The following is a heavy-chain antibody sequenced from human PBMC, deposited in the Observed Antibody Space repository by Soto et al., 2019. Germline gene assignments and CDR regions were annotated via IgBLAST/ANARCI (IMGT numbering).Heavy chain of an antibody. V-gene: IGHV3-53*05. CDR2: IYSGVGT. CDR3: ASPDRPAYYYYGMDV. Sequence: GGSLRLSCAASGFSVSSNYMSWVRQAPGKGLEWVAVIYSGVGTYYADSVKGRFTISRDNSKNTLYLQMNSLRAEDTAVYYCASPDRPAYYYYGMDVWGQGTTVTVSS. J-gene: IGHJ6*02. CDR1: GFSVSSNY.